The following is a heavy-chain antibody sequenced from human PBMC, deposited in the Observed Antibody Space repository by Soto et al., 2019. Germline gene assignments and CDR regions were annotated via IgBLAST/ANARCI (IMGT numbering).Heavy chain of an antibody. CDR3: ARGLRDGSSGWYAYDY. D-gene: IGHD6-19*01. V-gene: IGHV1-18*01. CDR2: ISAYNGNT. J-gene: IGHJ4*02. Sequence: GASVKVSCKASGYTFTSYGISWVRQAPGQGLEWMGWISAYNGNTNYAQKLQGRVTMTTDTSTSTAYMELRSLRSDDTAVYYCARGLRDGSSGWYAYDYWGQGTLVTVSS. CDR1: GYTFTSYG.